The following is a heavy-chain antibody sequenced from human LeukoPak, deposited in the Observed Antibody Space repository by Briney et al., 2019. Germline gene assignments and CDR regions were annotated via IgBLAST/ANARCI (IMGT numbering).Heavy chain of an antibody. D-gene: IGHD4-17*01. V-gene: IGHV3-21*01. J-gene: IGHJ5*02. Sequence: GGSLRLSCAASGVTFSSYSMNWVRQAPGKGQEWVSYISSSSSYIYYADSVKGRFTISRDNAKKSLYLQMNSLRAEDTAVYYCARDYDRTTVTSYWFDPWGQGTLVTVSS. CDR2: ISSSSSYI. CDR1: GVTFSSYS. CDR3: ARDYDRTTVTSYWFDP.